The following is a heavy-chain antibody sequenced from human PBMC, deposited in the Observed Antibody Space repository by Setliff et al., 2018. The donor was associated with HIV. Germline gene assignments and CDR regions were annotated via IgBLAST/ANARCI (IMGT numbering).Heavy chain of an antibody. V-gene: IGHV4-61*09. J-gene: IGHJ4*02. D-gene: IGHD4-17*01. CDR1: GGSINRGTYY. CDR3: ARNDDYGGKSHDC. CDR2: IYITGST. Sequence: SETLSLTCSVSGGSINRGTYYWTWIRQSAGKGLEWIGHIYITGSTDYNPSLKSRVTISVDTPKNQFSLKLTSVTAADTAVYYCARNDDYGGKSHDCWGQGTLVTVSS.